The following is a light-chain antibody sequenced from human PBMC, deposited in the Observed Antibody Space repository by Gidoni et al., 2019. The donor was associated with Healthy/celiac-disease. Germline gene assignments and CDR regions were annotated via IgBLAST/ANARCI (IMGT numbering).Light chain of an antibody. V-gene: IGKV4-1*01. CDR3: QQYYSTPRGA. CDR1: QSVLYSSNNKNY. Sequence: DIVMTQSPDSLAVSLGERATINCKSSQSVLYSSNNKNYLAWYQQKPGQPPKLLIYWASTRESGVPDRFSGSGSGTDFTLTISSLQAEDVAVYYCQQYYSTPRGAFXGXTKVEIK. CDR2: WAS. J-gene: IGKJ4*01.